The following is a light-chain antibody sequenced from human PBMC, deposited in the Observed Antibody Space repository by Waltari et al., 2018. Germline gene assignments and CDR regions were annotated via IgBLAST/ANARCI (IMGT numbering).Light chain of an antibody. CDR1: SSNIGNNA. V-gene: IGLV1-36*01. CDR3: ATLDDSLNGGV. CDR2: DDS. J-gene: IGLJ3*02. Sequence: QSVLTQPPSVSEAPRQRVTISCSGSSSNIGNNAVHWYQQLPGKAPRLLIYDDSLLPSGVSDRFSGSKSGTSASLAISGLQSEDEALYYCATLDDSLNGGVFGGGTKLTVL.